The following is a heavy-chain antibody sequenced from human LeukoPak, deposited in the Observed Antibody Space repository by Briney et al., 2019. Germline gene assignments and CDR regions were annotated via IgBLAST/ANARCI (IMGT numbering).Heavy chain of an antibody. CDR1: GYTFTSYG. J-gene: IGHJ3*02. CDR2: ISAYNGNT. CDR3: ARTSVWGSYRADAFDI. D-gene: IGHD3-16*02. Sequence: ASVKVSCKASGYTFTSYGISWVRQAPGQGLEWMGWISAYNGNTNYAQKLQGRVTMTTDTSTSTAYMELRSLRSDDTAVYYCARTSVWGSYRADAFDIWGQGTMVTVSS. V-gene: IGHV1-18*01.